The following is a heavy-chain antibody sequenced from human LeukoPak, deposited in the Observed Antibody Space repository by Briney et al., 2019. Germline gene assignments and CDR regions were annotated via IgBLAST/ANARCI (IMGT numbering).Heavy chain of an antibody. CDR2: INPNDGDT. CDR1: GYTFTDYY. J-gene: IGHJ4*02. D-gene: IGHD2-2*01. V-gene: IGHV1-2*06. Sequence: ASVKVSCKASGYTFTDYYMHWVRQAPGQGFEWMGRINPNDGDTNYAQKFQGRVTMTRDTSISTAHMEVSRLRSDDTAVYYCARANFLYCSSTTCLFDYWGQGTLVTVSS. CDR3: ARANFLYCSSTTCLFDY.